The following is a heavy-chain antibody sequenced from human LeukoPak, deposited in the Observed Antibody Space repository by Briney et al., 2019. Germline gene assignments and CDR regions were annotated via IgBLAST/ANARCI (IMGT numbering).Heavy chain of an antibody. J-gene: IGHJ6*02. Sequence: GGSLRLSCAASGFTFDDYAMHWVRQALGKGLEWVSGISWNSGSIGYADSVKGRFTISRDNAKNSLYLQMNSLRAEDTALYYCAKGIRISSSYYYYYYGMDVWGQGTTVTVSS. D-gene: IGHD6-6*01. CDR1: GFTFDDYA. CDR2: ISWNSGSI. V-gene: IGHV3-9*01. CDR3: AKGIRISSSYYYYYYGMDV.